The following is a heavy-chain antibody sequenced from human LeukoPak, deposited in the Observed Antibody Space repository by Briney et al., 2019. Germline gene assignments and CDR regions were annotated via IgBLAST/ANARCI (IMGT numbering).Heavy chain of an antibody. Sequence: GGSLRLSCAVSGFSITNNYMSWVRQAPGKGLEWVSVFYVVGATYYADSVKGRFTISRENSENTLYLQMKSLRAEDTAVYYCARGDGYNTFDYWGQGTLVTV. CDR2: FYVVGAT. CDR1: GFSITNNY. CDR3: ARGDGYNTFDY. D-gene: IGHD5-24*01. J-gene: IGHJ4*02. V-gene: IGHV3-53*01.